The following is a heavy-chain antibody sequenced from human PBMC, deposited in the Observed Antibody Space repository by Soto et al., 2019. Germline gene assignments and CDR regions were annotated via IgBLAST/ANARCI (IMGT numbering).Heavy chain of an antibody. CDR3: ARGPPLGY. V-gene: IGHV4-30-2*01. Sequence: QLQLQESGSGLVKPSQTLSLTCAVLGGSISSGGYSWGWIRQPPGKGLECSGYTYHSRSTYYNPSLKRRVTTSVARSKTQFSLKLSSVTAADTAVYYCARGPPLGYWGQGTLVTVSS. CDR2: TYHSRST. J-gene: IGHJ4*02. CDR1: GGSISSGGYS.